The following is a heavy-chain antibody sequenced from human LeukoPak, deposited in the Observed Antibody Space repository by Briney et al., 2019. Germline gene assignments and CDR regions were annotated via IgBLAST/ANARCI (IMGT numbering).Heavy chain of an antibody. V-gene: IGHV3-23*01. CDR2: ISNSGGST. J-gene: IGHJ4*02. D-gene: IGHD3-9*01. Sequence: GESLRLSCAASGFTFNTYTMYWVRQAPGKGLEWVSGISNSGGSTYYADSVKGRFTISRDNSKNTLYLQMNSLRAEDTAVYYCAREKWAMRDDTTEGGFDYWGQGTLVTVSS. CDR3: AREKWAMRDDTTEGGFDY. CDR1: GFTFNTYT.